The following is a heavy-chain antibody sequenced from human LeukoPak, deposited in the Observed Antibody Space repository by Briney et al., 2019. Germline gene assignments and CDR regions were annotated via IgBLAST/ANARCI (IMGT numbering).Heavy chain of an antibody. J-gene: IGHJ6*04. Sequence: GASVKVSCKVSGYTLTALSMHWVRQAPGKGLEWMGGFDPEDGETIYAQKFQGRVTMTEDTSTDTAYMELSSLRSEDTAVYYCATIPGIAVVGVMDVWGKGTTVTVSS. CDR2: FDPEDGET. D-gene: IGHD6-19*01. CDR1: GYTLTALS. CDR3: ATIPGIAVVGVMDV. V-gene: IGHV1-24*01.